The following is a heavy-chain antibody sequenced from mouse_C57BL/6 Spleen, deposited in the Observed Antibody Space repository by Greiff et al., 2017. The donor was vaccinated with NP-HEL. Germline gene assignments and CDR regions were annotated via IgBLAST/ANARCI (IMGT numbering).Heavy chain of an antibody. V-gene: IGHV1-50*01. D-gene: IGHD1-1*01. Sequence: QVQLQQPGAELVKPGASVKLSCKASGYTFTSYWMQWVKQRPGQGLEWIGEIDPSDSYTNYNQKFKGKATLTVDTSSSTAYMQLSSLTSEDSAVYYCARRGAHYYGSSYPFDYWGQGTTLTVSS. CDR1: GYTFTSYW. CDR3: ARRGAHYYGSSYPFDY. J-gene: IGHJ2*01. CDR2: IDPSDSYT.